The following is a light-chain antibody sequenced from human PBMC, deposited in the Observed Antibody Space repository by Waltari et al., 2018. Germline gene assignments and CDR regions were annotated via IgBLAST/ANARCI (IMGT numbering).Light chain of an antibody. CDR2: QDT. Sequence: SYELTQAHSVSVSPGQTATITCSGDKLENKLTSWYQQKPGQSPVLVLYQDTKRPSGISERFSGSNSGDTATLTITGTQTTDEADYYCQAGDIKNVIFGGGTKLTVL. V-gene: IGLV3-1*01. CDR1: KLENKL. J-gene: IGLJ2*01. CDR3: QAGDIKNVI.